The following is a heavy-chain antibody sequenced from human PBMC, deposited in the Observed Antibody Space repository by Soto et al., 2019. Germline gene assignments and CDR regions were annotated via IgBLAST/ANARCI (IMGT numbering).Heavy chain of an antibody. D-gene: IGHD2-21*02. CDR1: GFTFSSYA. CDR2: ISYDGSNK. V-gene: IGHV3-30-3*01. J-gene: IGHJ4*02. Sequence: GESLKISCAASGFTFSSYAMHWVRQAPGKGLEWVAVISYDGSNKYYADSVKGRFTISRDNSKNTLDLQMNSLRAEDTAVYDCASYFCGCDCYSFDYWGQATLVTVSS. CDR3: ASYFCGCDCYSFDY.